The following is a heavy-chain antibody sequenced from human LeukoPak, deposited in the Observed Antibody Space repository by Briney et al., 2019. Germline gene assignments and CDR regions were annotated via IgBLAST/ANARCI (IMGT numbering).Heavy chain of an antibody. V-gene: IGHV3-21*01. D-gene: IGHD3-3*01. CDR1: GFTFSSYS. CDR3: ARSHTYYDFWSGSLV. J-gene: IGHJ4*02. CDR2: ISSSSSYI. Sequence: GGSLRLSCAASGFTFSSYSMNWVRQAPGKGLEWVSSISSSSSYIYYADSVKGRFTISRDNAKNSLYLQMNSLRAEDTAEYYCARSHTYYDFWSGSLVWGQGTLVTVSS.